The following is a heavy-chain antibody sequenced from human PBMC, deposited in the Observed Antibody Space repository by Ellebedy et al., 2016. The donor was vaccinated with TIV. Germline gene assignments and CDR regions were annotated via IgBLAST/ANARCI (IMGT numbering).Heavy chain of an antibody. CDR3: ARDQEIVVVVAATSQLYYYGMDV. Sequence: ASVKVSXXASGYTFTGYYMHWVRQAPGQGLEWMGWINPNSGGTNYAQKFQGRVTMTGDTSISTAYMELSRLRSDDTAVYYCARDQEIVVVVAATSQLYYYGMDVWGQGTTVTVSS. J-gene: IGHJ6*02. CDR1: GYTFTGYY. D-gene: IGHD2-15*01. V-gene: IGHV1-2*02. CDR2: INPNSGGT.